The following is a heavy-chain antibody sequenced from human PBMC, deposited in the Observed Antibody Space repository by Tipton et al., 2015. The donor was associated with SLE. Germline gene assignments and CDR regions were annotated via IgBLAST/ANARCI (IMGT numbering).Heavy chain of an antibody. CDR1: GDSVSSSTGA. CDR2: TYYRSKWYT. J-gene: IGHJ4*02. CDR3: SRGTHANGWSD. V-gene: IGHV6-1*01. D-gene: IGHD6-19*01. Sequence: GLVKPSQTLSLTCAISGDSVSSSTGAWNWIRQSPSRVLEWLGRTYYRSKWYTDYAVSVKSRITVDPDTSKNQFSLQLNSVTPEDTAVYYCSRGTHANGWSDWGQGTLVTVSS.